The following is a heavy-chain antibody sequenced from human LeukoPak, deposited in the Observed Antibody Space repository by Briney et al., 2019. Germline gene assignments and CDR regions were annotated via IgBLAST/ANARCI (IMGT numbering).Heavy chain of an antibody. Sequence: GGSLRLSCAASGFTFSNYWMSWVRQAPGKGLEWVGRIKSKTDGGTTDYAAPVKGRFTISRDDSKNTLYLQMNSLKTEDTAVYYCTTEAITMIVVVPWGQGTLVTVSS. CDR2: IKSKTDGGTT. CDR3: TTEAITMIVVVP. V-gene: IGHV3-15*01. CDR1: GFTFSNYW. D-gene: IGHD3-22*01. J-gene: IGHJ5*02.